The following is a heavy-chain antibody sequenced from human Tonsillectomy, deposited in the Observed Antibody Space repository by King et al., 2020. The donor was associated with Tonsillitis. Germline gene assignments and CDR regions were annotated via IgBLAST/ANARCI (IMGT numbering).Heavy chain of an antibody. J-gene: IGHJ6*02. CDR3: ARHFNLEWLYLDV. CDR1: GGSISSYY. V-gene: IGHV4-59*08. Sequence: VQLQESGPGLVKPSETLSLTCTVSGGSISSYYWSWIRQPPGKGLEWIGNIYYSGSTNYNPSLKSRVTISVDTSKNQFSLKLSSVTAADTAVYYCARHFNLEWLYLDVWGQGTTVTVSS. D-gene: IGHD3-3*01. CDR2: IYYSGST.